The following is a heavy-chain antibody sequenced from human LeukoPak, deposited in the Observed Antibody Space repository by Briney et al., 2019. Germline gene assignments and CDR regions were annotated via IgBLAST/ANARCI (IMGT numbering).Heavy chain of an antibody. Sequence: SQTLSLTCTVSGGSISSGGYYWSWVRQHPGKGLEWIGYIYYSGSTYYNPSLKSRVTISIDTSKNQFSLNLNSVTAADTALYSCARHYLGGNYPDYFNHWGQGTLVTVSS. CDR1: GGSISSGGYY. V-gene: IGHV4-31*03. CDR2: IYYSGST. D-gene: IGHD1-26*01. J-gene: IGHJ4*02. CDR3: ARHYLGGNYPDYFNH.